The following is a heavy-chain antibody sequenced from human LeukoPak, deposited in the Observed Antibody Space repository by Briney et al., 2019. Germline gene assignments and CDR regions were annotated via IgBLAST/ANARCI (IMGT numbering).Heavy chain of an antibody. D-gene: IGHD2-15*01. Sequence: GASVRVSCKASGGTFRSYANSWVRQAPGQGLEWMGGIIPMFGTPNYAQKFQGRGTITADESTSTAYMELSSLRSEDTAVYYCARNIAVVVAGGYYYYGMDVWGQGTTVTVSS. V-gene: IGHV1-69*13. CDR3: ARNIAVVVAGGYYYYGMDV. CDR2: IIPMFGTP. CDR1: GGTFRSYA. J-gene: IGHJ6*02.